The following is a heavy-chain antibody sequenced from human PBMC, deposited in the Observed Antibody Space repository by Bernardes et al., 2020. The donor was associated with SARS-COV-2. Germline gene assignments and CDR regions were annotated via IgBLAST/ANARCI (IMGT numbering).Heavy chain of an antibody. CDR2: INHSGST. Sequence: SETLSLTCAVYGVSFTGYYLSWIRQPPGKELEWIWEINHSGSTNYNPSLRSRLTISVETSKRQTSLRLTSVTTTDAAVYYCARGRTPMIRGLVKGPAKYFDLWGRGTLVTVSS. J-gene: IGHJ2*01. D-gene: IGHD3-10*01. V-gene: IGHV4-34*01. CDR1: GVSFTGYY. CDR3: ARGRTPMIRGLVKGPAKYFDL.